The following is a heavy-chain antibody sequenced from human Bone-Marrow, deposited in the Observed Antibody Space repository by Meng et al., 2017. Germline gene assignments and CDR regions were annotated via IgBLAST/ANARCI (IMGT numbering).Heavy chain of an antibody. D-gene: IGHD4-17*01. CDR1: GYTFTSYG. Sequence: QGPLVQSGAEVKKPGASVKVSCKASGYTFTSYGIIWVRQAPGQGLEWMGWISAYTGDTKYAQNFQGRVTMTTDTSTDTAYMELRSLRSDDTAMYFCARDDDYGDYFPVWYWGQGTLVTGSS. J-gene: IGHJ4*02. V-gene: IGHV1-18*01. CDR2: ISAYTGDT. CDR3: ARDDDYGDYFPVWY.